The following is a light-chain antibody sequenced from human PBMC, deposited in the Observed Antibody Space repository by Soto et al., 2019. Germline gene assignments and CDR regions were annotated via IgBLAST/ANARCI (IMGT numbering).Light chain of an antibody. CDR3: QVWDSGSAHVV. V-gene: IGLV3-21*04. Sequence: SSELTKPPSVSVAPGKTASISCGGNNIGSKGVHWYRQKPGQAPVLVIYSDTDLPPVIPERFSGSNSANLATLTISRVEAGDEADYYCQVWDSGSAHVVFGGGTQLTVL. J-gene: IGLJ2*01. CDR1: NIGSKG. CDR2: SDT.